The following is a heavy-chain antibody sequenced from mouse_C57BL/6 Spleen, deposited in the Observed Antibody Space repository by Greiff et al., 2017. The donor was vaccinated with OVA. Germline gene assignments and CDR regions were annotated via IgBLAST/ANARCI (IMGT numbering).Heavy chain of an antibody. J-gene: IGHJ1*03. CDR3: AKNEGSYWYFDV. CDR2: IWSGGST. Sequence: VKLMESGPGLVQPSQSLSITCTVSGFSLTSYGVHWVRQPPGKGLEWLGVIWSGGSTDYNAAFISRLSISKDNSKSQVFFKMNSLQADDTAIYYCAKNEGSYWYFDVWGTGTTVTVSS. CDR1: GFSLTSYG. V-gene: IGHV2-4*01.